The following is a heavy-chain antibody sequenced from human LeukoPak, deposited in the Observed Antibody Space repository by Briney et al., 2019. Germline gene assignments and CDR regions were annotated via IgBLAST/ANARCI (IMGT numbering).Heavy chain of an antibody. Sequence: ASVKVPCKVSGYTLTELSMHWVRQAPGKGLEWMGGFDPEDGETIYAQKFQGRVTMTEDTSTDTAYMELSSLRSEDTAVYYCATSKGAHVEGYDYVWGSYRIDYWGQGTLVTVSS. CDR1: GYTLTELS. V-gene: IGHV1-24*01. D-gene: IGHD3-16*02. CDR2: FDPEDGET. J-gene: IGHJ4*02. CDR3: ATSKGAHVEGYDYVWGSYRIDY.